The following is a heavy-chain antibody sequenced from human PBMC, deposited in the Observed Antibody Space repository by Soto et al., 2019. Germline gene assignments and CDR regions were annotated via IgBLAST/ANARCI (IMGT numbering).Heavy chain of an antibody. D-gene: IGHD3-10*01. CDR1: GYSFTTYW. CDR3: ARRAIRGQRRGGDWFDP. CDR2: IDPSDSHA. V-gene: IGHV5-10-1*01. J-gene: IGHJ5*02. Sequence: GESLKISCTASGYSFTTYWISWVRQMPGKGLEWMGRIDPSDSHANYSPSFQGHVIMSVDKSINTAYLQWTGLKTSDTAIYFCARRAIRGQRRGGDWFDPWGQGRLVTVSS.